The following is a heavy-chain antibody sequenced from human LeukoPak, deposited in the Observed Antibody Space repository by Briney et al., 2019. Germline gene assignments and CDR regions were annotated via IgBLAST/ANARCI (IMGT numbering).Heavy chain of an antibody. Sequence: GGSLRPSCAASGFTFSDFAMHWVRQAPGKGLQYVAGISRQGGSTYYSSSVKGRFIVSRDNSKNTLDLQMGSLRAEDMAVYYCARDLRDYYDSSGYYTFPDYWGQGTLVTVSS. D-gene: IGHD3-22*01. CDR2: ISRQGGST. J-gene: IGHJ4*02. V-gene: IGHV3-64*01. CDR3: ARDLRDYYDSSGYYTFPDY. CDR1: GFTFSDFA.